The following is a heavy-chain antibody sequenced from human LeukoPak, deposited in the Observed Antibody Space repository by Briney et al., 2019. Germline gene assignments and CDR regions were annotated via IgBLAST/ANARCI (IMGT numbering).Heavy chain of an antibody. J-gene: IGHJ1*01. V-gene: IGHV3-48*03. Sequence: TGGSLRLSCAASGFTFSSYEMNWVRQAPGKGLEWFSYISGSGTTIYYADSVKGRFTISRDNAKNSLFLQMNSLRAEDTAVYYCARDYYDSSGYYRLQHWGQGTLVTVSS. CDR2: ISGSGTTI. CDR3: ARDYYDSSGYYRLQH. CDR1: GFTFSSYE. D-gene: IGHD3-22*01.